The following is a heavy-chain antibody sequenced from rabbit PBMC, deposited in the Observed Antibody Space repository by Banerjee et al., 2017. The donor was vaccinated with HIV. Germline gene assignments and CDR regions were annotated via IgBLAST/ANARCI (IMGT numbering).Heavy chain of an antibody. J-gene: IGHJ4*01. D-gene: IGHD1-1*01. CDR1: GVSFSTNSY. V-gene: IGHV1S45*01. CDR2: IEGGSSGFS. Sequence: QEQLEESGGDLVKPGASLTLTCTASGVSFSTNSYMCWVRQAPGKGLEWIACIEGGSSGFSYFANWAKGRFTISKTSSTTVTLQMTSLTAADTATYFCARDLPGVIGWNFGWWGQGTLVTVS. CDR3: ARDLPGVIGWNFGW.